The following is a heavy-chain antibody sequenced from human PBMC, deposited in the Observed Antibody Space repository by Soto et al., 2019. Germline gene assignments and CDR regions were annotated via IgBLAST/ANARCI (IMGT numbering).Heavy chain of an antibody. CDR2: MNPNSGNT. CDR1: GYTFTSYD. Sequence: EASVKVSCKASGYTFTSYDINWVRQATGQGLEWMGWMNPNSGNTGYAQKFQGRVTMTRNTSISTAYMELSSLRSEDTAVYYCASHSPPYYYYYMDVWGKGTTVTVSS. J-gene: IGHJ6*03. V-gene: IGHV1-8*01. CDR3: ASHSPPYYYYYMDV.